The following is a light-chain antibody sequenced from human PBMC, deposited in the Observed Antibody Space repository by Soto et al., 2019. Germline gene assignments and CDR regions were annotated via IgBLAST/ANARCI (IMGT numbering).Light chain of an antibody. Sequence: DILLTQSPSTLPASVGDRVTISCRASQSINKWLAWYQHKPGKAPNLLIYEVSTLHSGVPSRFSGSGSGTEFTLTISSLRPDDFATYYCQHYSGDRATFGQGTKVEI. CDR2: EVS. V-gene: IGKV1-5*03. CDR1: QSINKW. J-gene: IGKJ1*01. CDR3: QHYSGDRAT.